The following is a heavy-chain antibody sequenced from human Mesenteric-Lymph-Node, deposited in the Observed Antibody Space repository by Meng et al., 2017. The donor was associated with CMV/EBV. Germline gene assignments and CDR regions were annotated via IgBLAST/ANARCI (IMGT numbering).Heavy chain of an antibody. CDR2: ISSSGSTT. CDR1: GFIFSDYY. Sequence: GGSLRLSCAASGFIFSDYYMSWIRRAPGKGLEWVSYISSSGSTTYYADSVKGRFTISRDNSKNTVYLQMNSLRVEDTAVYYCARDGYSTNWFVSWGQGTLVTVSS. D-gene: IGHD5-12*01. V-gene: IGHV3-11*01. J-gene: IGHJ5*02. CDR3: ARDGYSTNWFVS.